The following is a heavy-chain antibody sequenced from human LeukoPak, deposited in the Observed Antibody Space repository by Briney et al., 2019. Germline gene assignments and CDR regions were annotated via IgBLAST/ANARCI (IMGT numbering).Heavy chain of an antibody. J-gene: IGHJ4*02. D-gene: IGHD5-18*01. V-gene: IGHV3-48*01. CDR2: ISSTSSTI. CDR1: GFTFSSYI. CDR3: AKDWVEGYSYGRGNYFDY. Sequence: PGGSLRLSCTASGFTFSSYIMNWVRQAPGKGLEWVSYISSTSSTIYYADSVRGRFTISRDNSKNTLYLQMNSLRAEDTAVYYCAKDWVEGYSYGRGNYFDYWGQGTLVTVSS.